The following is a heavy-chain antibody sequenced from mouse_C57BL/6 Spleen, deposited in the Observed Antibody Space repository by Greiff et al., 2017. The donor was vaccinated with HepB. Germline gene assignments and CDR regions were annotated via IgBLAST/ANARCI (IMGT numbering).Heavy chain of an antibody. D-gene: IGHD1-2*01. CDR3: ARGGHYTASFDY. V-gene: IGHV1-69*01. Sequence: QVHVKQPGAELVMPGASVKLSCKASGYTFTSYWMHWVKQRPGQGLEWIGEIDPSDSYTNYNQKFKGKSTLTVDKSSSTAYMQLSSLTSEDSAVYYCARGGHYTASFDYWGQGTTLTVSS. CDR1: GYTFTSYW. CDR2: IDPSDSYT. J-gene: IGHJ2*01.